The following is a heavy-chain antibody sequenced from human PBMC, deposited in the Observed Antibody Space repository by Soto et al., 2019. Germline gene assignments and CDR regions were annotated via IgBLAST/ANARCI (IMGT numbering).Heavy chain of an antibody. Sequence: QVQLVESGGGVVQPGRSLRLSCAASGFTFSSYGMHWVRQAPGKGLEWVAVIWYDGSNKYYADSVKGRFTISRDNSKNTLYLQMNSLRAEDTAVYYCARDRGHSQGEVAFDIWGQGTMVTVSS. CDR3: ARDRGHSQGEVAFDI. V-gene: IGHV3-33*01. D-gene: IGHD3-16*01. J-gene: IGHJ3*02. CDR1: GFTFSSYG. CDR2: IWYDGSNK.